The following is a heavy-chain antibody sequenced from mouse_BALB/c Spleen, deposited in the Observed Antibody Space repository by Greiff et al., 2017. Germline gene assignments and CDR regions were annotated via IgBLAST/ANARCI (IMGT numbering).Heavy chain of an antibody. CDR2: IWSGGST. V-gene: IGHV2-2*02. D-gene: IGHD1-1*01. CDR3: ARNLYGSRGDYFDY. CDR1: GFSLTSYG. Sequence: VQLQQSGPGLVQPSQSLSITCTVSGFSLTSYGVHWVRQSPGKGLEWLGVIWSGGSTDYNAAFISRLSISKDNSKSQVFFKMNSLQANDTAIYYCARNLYGSRGDYFDYWGQGTTLTVSS. J-gene: IGHJ2*01.